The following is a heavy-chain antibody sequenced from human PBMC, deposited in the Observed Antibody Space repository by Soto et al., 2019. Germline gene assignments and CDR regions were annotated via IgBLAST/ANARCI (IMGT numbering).Heavy chain of an antibody. V-gene: IGHV3-49*04. Sequence: GGSLRLSCTPSGFTFGDYVMTWVRQAPGKGLEFIGAIRSGGTTEYAASVRGRFTISRDDSKSIAYLQMNSLKTDDTAVFYCTMRPGAAQSNFEYWGQGTLVTVSS. J-gene: IGHJ4*02. CDR2: IRSGGTT. CDR3: TMRPGAAQSNFEY. D-gene: IGHD2-15*01. CDR1: GFTFGDYV.